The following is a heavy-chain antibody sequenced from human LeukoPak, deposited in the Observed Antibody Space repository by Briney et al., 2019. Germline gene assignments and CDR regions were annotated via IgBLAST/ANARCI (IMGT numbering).Heavy chain of an antibody. CDR1: GFTFTTYW. D-gene: IGHD3-10*02. J-gene: IGHJ4*02. Sequence: PGGSLRLSCAASGFTFTTYWMHWVRQAPGKGLEWDSRIKGDEMTTNYADSVEGRFTISRDNAKNTVYLEINSLRAEDTAVYYCARGGLFAYYFDYWGQGTLVTVSS. V-gene: IGHV3-74*01. CDR2: IKGDEMTT. CDR3: ARGGLFAYYFDY.